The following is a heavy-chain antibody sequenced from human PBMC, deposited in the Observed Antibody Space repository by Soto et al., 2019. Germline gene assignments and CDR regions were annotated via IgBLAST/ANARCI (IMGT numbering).Heavy chain of an antibody. CDR2: LNAGNGNT. V-gene: IGHV1-3*01. CDR3: ARDPWITRCTDD. Sequence: QVQLVQSGAEVKKPGASVKVSCKASGYTFTSYAMHWVRQAPGQRLEWMGWLNAGNGNTKYSQKFQGRVTITRDTSASTGYTELSSLRSEDTAVYYCARDPWITRCTDDWGQGTLVNVSA. D-gene: IGHD2-2*01. J-gene: IGHJ4*02. CDR1: GYTFTSYA.